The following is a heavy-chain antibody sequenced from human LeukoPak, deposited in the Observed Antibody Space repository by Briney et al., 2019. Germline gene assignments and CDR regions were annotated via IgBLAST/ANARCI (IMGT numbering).Heavy chain of an antibody. V-gene: IGHV4-4*02. CDR1: GGSIGSSNW. Sequence: SETLSLTCAVSGGSIGSSNWWSWVRQPPGKGLEWIGEIYHSGSTNYNPSLRSRVTISVDKSKNQFSLKLGSVTAADTAVYYCARARLDSSGRFDSWGQGTLVTVSS. CDR2: IYHSGST. CDR3: ARARLDSSGRFDS. D-gene: IGHD3-22*01. J-gene: IGHJ4*02.